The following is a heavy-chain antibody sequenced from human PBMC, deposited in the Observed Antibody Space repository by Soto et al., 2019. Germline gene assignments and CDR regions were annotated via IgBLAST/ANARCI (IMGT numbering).Heavy chain of an antibody. Sequence: QVQLQESGPGLVKPSQTLSLTCTVSGGSISSGGYYWSWIRQHPGKGLEWIGYIYYSGSTYYIPSLNGRVTISVDTSKNQSSLKLSSVTAADTAVYYCARWPQLEPRFDYWGQGTLVTVSS. J-gene: IGHJ4*02. CDR1: GGSISSGGYY. V-gene: IGHV4-31*03. CDR2: IYYSGST. CDR3: ARWPQLEPRFDY. D-gene: IGHD1-1*01.